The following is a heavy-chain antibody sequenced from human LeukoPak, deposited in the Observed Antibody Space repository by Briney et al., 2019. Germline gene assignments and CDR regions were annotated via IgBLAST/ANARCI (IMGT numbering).Heavy chain of an antibody. J-gene: IGHJ4*02. CDR3: ARDFRAAAWDF. CDR1: GFTFSHAW. V-gene: IGHV3-21*01. D-gene: IGHD6-13*01. Sequence: GGSLRLSCAASGFTFSHAWMSWVRQAPGKGLEWVSSITSSGDYIYYADSVKGRFTISRDNAKNSLYLQMNSLRAEDTAVYYCARDFRAAAWDFWGQGTLVTVSS. CDR2: ITSSGDYI.